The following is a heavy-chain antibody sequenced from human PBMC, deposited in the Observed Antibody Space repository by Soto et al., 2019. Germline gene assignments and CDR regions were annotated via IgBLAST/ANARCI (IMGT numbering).Heavy chain of an antibody. Sequence: QVQLQESGPGLVKPSETLSLTCTVSGDYISSHYWSWIRQPPGKGLEWTGYVYHSGKTDSNPSLKTRVTTPMDTSKNQTSLRPTSVTGPDPAVYFCARPMGTAPAVWDFDLWGRGTRVSVSS. D-gene: IGHD1-1*01. V-gene: IGHV4-59*08. CDR3: ARPMGTAPAVWDFDL. CDR1: GDYISSHY. CDR2: VYHSGKT. J-gene: IGHJ2*01.